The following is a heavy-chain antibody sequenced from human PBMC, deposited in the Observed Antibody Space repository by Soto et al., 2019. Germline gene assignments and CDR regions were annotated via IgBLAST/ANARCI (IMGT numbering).Heavy chain of an antibody. V-gene: IGHV4-59*01. Sequence: PSETLSLTCTVSGGSISSYYWSWIRQPPGKGLEWIGYIYYSGSTNYNPSLQSRVTISVDTSKKQFSLKVRSVTAADTAIYFCARAGSTWRYFFEYWGQGSLVTVSS. CDR3: ARAGSTWRYFFEY. CDR2: IYYSGST. J-gene: IGHJ4*02. D-gene: IGHD2-2*01. CDR1: GGSISSYY.